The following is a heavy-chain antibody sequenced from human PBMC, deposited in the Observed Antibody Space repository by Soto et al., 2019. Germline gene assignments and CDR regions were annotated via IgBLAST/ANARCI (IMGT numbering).Heavy chain of an antibody. CDR2: INHSGST. CDR3: ARAGGWYSYDY. V-gene: IGHV4-34*01. J-gene: IGHJ4*02. CDR1: GGSFSGYY. Sequence: QVQLQQWGAGLLKPSETLSLTCAVYGGSFSGYYWSWIRQPPGKGLEWIGEINHSGSTNYNPSLQSRVTLSVDTSKNQFSLKLSSVTAADTAVYYCARAGGWYSYDYWGQGTLVTVSS. D-gene: IGHD6-19*01.